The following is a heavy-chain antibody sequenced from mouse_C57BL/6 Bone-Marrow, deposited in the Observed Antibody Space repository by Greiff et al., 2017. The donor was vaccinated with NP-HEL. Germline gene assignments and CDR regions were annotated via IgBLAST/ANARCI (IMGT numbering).Heavy chain of an antibody. V-gene: IGHV1-22*01. CDR1: GYTFTGYN. Sequence: EVQLQQSGAELVKPGASVKMSCKASGYTFTGYNMHWVKQSPGQSLEWIGLIHPNNGGTSYNQKFKGKATLTVDKSSSTAYMELRSLTSEDSAVYYCARLRRGFAYGGQGTLVTVAA. J-gene: IGHJ3*01. CDR2: IHPNNGGT. D-gene: IGHD2-12*01. CDR3: ARLRRGFAY.